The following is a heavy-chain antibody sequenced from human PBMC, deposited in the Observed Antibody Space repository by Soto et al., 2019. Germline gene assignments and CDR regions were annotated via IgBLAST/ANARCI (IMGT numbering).Heavy chain of an antibody. D-gene: IGHD3-22*01. V-gene: IGHV3-15*07. CDR1: GFAFSNAW. Sequence: GGSLRLSCAAPGFAFSNAWINWVRQAPGKGLDSVGRIKSKTDGGTTDFAAPVRGRFAISRDDSKNMVYMQMNSLKTEDTAVYYCTTDSYMTMIVVRFDYWGQGTLVTVSS. CDR3: TTDSYMTMIVVRFDY. J-gene: IGHJ4*02. CDR2: IKSKTDGGTT.